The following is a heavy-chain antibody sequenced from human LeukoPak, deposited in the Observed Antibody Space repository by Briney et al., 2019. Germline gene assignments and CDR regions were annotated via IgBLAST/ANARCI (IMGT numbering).Heavy chain of an antibody. J-gene: IGHJ5*02. V-gene: IGHV1-2*02. Sequence: ASVKVSCKTSGYTFTDYYIHWVRQAPGQGPEWMGWINPNSGGTNYAQNLQGRVTMTRDTSISTAYMELSRLRSDDTAVYYCARDYERIIMVRGVPLSPQTVFDPWGQGTLVTVSS. D-gene: IGHD3-10*01. CDR2: INPNSGGT. CDR3: ARDYERIIMVRGVPLSPQTVFDP. CDR1: GYTFTDYY.